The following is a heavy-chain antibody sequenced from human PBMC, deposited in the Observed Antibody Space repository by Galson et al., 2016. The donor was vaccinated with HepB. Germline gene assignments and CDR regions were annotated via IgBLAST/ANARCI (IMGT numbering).Heavy chain of an antibody. D-gene: IGHD2-8*01. CDR1: GLTFQDKA. CDR2: ITWRSDGI. CDR3: IKESSNGGLDY. Sequence: SLRLSCAVSGLTFQDKATHWIRQGPGKGPEWVSGITWRSDGIGYADSVKGRFTISRDNAKNSLYLQMDSLRVEDTAFYYCIKESSNGGLDYWGRGTLVTVSS. V-gene: IGHV3-9*01. J-gene: IGHJ4*02.